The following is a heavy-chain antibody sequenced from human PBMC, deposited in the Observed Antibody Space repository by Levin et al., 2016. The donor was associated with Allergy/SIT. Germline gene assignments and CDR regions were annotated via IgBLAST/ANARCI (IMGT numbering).Heavy chain of an antibody. D-gene: IGHD3-3*01. CDR1: GASINSYY. J-gene: IGHJ3*02. CDR2: MYYSGTT. CDR3: ARVTTDRITTFGVPRGGAFDT. V-gene: IGHV4-59*13. Sequence: SETLSLTCIVSGASINSYYWSWVRRPPVKGLEWIGYMYYSGTTYYNPSLESRVSISVDRSRNHLSLKLSSVTAADAAVYYCARVTTDRITTFGVPRGGAFDTWGQGTVVSVSS.